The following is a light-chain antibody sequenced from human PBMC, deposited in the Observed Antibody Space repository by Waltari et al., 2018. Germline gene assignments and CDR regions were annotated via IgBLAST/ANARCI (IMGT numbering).Light chain of an antibody. J-gene: IGLJ2*01. Sequence: HSALTQPASLSGSPGQSIAISCSGSSADIGSYNLVSWYQLTPGKAPKLIIYDVDKRPSGISSRFSVSRSGYTASLTISGLQAEDECRYICCSHEGGETFVLFGGWTELTVL. CDR2: DVD. V-gene: IGLV2-23*02. CDR3: CSHEGGETFVL. CDR1: SADIGSYNL.